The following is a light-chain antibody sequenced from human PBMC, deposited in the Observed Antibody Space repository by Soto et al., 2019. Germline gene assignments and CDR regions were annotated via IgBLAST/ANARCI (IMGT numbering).Light chain of an antibody. CDR2: GAS. Sequence: EIVMTQSPATLSVSPGERATLSCRASQSVSSNLAWYQQKPGQAPRLLIYGASTRATGIPARFSGSGSGTEFTFTISSLQSEDFEVFYCQQYNNWPRTLGQGTKVEIK. V-gene: IGKV3-15*01. CDR3: QQYNNWPRT. J-gene: IGKJ1*01. CDR1: QSVSSN.